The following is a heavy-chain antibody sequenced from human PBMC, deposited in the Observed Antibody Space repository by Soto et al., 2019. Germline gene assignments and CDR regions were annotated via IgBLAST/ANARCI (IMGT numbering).Heavy chain of an antibody. CDR2: ISGSGGST. J-gene: IGHJ4*02. CDR3: ANTNTYYDILTGPD. CDR1: GFTFSDYY. D-gene: IGHD3-9*01. Sequence: HHGGSLRLSCAASGFTFSDYYMSWIRKAPGKGLEWVSAISGSGGSTYYADSVKGRFTISRDNSKNTLYLQMNSLRAEDTAVYYCANTNTYYDILTGPDWGQGTLVTVSS. V-gene: IGHV3-23*01.